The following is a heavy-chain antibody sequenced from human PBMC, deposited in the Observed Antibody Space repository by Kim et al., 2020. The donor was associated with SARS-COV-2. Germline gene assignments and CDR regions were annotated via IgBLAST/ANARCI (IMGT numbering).Heavy chain of an antibody. CDR3: AKARGSYYDLDWFDP. D-gene: IGHD1-26*01. Sequence: SVKCRLPISRDNSKNTLYLQMNSLRAEDTAVYYCAKARGSYYDLDWFDPWGQGTLVTVSS. J-gene: IGHJ5*02. V-gene: IGHV3-30*02.